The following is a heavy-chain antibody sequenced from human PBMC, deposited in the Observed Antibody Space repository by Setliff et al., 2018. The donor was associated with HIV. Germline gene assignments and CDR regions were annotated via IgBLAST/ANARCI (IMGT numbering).Heavy chain of an antibody. CDR2: IPYDGSNK. J-gene: IGHJ4*02. V-gene: IGHV3-30*02. D-gene: IGHD2-21*02. Sequence: PGGSLRLSCAASGFIFSSFDMHWVRQAPGKGLEWVALIPYDGSNKYYADSVKGRFTISRDDSKDTLYLQMNSLRAEDTAVYYCAKESLGVMTASLDSWGQGTLVTVSS. CDR1: GFIFSSFD. CDR3: AKESLGVMTASLDS.